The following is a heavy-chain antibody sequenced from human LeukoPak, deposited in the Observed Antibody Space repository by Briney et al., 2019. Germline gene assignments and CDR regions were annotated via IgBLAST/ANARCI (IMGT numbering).Heavy chain of an antibody. Sequence: ASVKVSCKASGYTFTGYYMHWVRQAPGQGLEWMGWINPNSGGTNYAQKFQGRVTMTRDTSISTAYMELSRLRSGDTAVYYCARDLGAAEVYYYYYMDVWGKGTTVTVSS. V-gene: IGHV1-2*02. J-gene: IGHJ6*03. D-gene: IGHD3-3*01. CDR3: ARDLGAAEVYYYYYMDV. CDR2: INPNSGGT. CDR1: GYTFTGYY.